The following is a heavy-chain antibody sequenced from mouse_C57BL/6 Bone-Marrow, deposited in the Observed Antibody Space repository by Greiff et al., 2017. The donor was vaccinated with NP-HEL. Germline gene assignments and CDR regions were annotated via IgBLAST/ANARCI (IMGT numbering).Heavy chain of an antibody. CDR3: ARNYPYAMDY. Sequence: VQLQQPGAELVKPGASVKLSCKASGYTFTSYWMQWVKQRPGQGLEWIGEIDPSDSYTNYNQKFKGKATLTVDTSSSTAYMQLSSLTSEDSAVYYCARNYPYAMDYWGQGTSVTVSS. CDR1: GYTFTSYW. CDR2: IDPSDSYT. V-gene: IGHV1-50*01. J-gene: IGHJ4*01. D-gene: IGHD2-1*01.